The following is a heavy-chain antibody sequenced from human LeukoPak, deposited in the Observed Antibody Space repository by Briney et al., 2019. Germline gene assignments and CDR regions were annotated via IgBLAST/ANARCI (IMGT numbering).Heavy chain of an antibody. CDR2: ITGNGGNT. CDR3: AKDSAAATGSTRD. Sequence: GGSLRLSCAASGFTFSSYAMSWVRQAPGKGLEWVSVITGNGGNTDYAVSAKGRFTISRDNSKNTLYLQMNSLRAEDTAVYYCAKDSAAATGSTRDWGQGTLVTVSS. D-gene: IGHD6-13*01. J-gene: IGHJ4*02. CDR1: GFTFSSYA. V-gene: IGHV3-23*01.